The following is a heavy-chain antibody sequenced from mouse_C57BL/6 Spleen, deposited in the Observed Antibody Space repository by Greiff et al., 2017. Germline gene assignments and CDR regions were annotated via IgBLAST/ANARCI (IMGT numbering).Heavy chain of an antibody. CDR3: ARGGGSSPLFDY. CDR1: GYAFSSSW. CDR2: IYPGDGDT. J-gene: IGHJ2*01. Sequence: VQLQQSGPELVKPGASVKISCKASGYAFSSSWMNWVKQRPGKGLEWIGRIYPGDGDTNYNGKFKGKATLTADESSSTAYMQLSSRTSEDSAVYVCARGGGSSPLFDYWGQGTTLTVSS. V-gene: IGHV1-82*01. D-gene: IGHD1-1*01.